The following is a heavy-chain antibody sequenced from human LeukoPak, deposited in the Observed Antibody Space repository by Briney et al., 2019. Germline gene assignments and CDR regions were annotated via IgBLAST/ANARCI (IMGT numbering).Heavy chain of an antibody. D-gene: IGHD2-21*02. CDR1: GFSISSYY. Sequence: SETLSLTCTVSGFSISSYYWSWIRQPPGKGLEWIGDIYYSGSTNYNPSLKSRFTISVNTSKNQFSLKLSSVTAADTAVYYCAREHSSSSVVTAISDAFDIWGQGTMVTVSS. CDR3: AREHSSSSVVTAISDAFDI. CDR2: IYYSGST. V-gene: IGHV4-59*01. J-gene: IGHJ3*02.